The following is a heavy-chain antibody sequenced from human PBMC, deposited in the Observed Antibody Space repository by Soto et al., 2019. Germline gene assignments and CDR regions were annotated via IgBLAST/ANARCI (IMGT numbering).Heavy chain of an antibody. CDR1: GGTFSSYA. Sequence: ASVKVSCKASGGTFSSYAISWVRQAPGKGLEWMGGFDPEDGETIYAQKFQGRVTMTEDTSTDTAYMELSSLRSEDTAVYYCATDPRSMVRGVIGYWGQGTLVTVSS. V-gene: IGHV1-24*01. CDR3: ATDPRSMVRGVIGY. CDR2: FDPEDGET. J-gene: IGHJ4*02. D-gene: IGHD3-10*01.